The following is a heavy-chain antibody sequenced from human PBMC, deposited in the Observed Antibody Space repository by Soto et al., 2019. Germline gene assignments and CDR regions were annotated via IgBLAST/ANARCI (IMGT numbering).Heavy chain of an antibody. CDR3: ARELVPGAKGDY. CDR2: ISGYSPNM. Sequence: QVQLLQSGGEVKKPGASVKVSCKASGYIFTSYGISWVRQAPGQGLEWMGWISGYSPNMHPEEKVQGRVTLSMDISTSTAYLELRSLRSDDTAVYYCARELVPGAKGDYWGQGTLVTVSS. V-gene: IGHV1-18*01. CDR1: GYIFTSYG. D-gene: IGHD1-26*01. J-gene: IGHJ4*02.